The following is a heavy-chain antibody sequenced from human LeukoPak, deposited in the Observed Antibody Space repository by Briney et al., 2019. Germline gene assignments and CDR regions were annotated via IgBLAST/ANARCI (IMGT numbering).Heavy chain of an antibody. CDR1: GYTLTELS. CDR2: ISAYNGNT. Sequence: GASVKVSCKVSGYTLTELSMHWVRQAPGKGLEWMGWISAYNGNTNYAQKLQGRVTMTTDTSTSTAYMELRSLRSDDTAVYYCARDLGPWGQGTMVTVSS. J-gene: IGHJ3*01. V-gene: IGHV1-18*01. D-gene: IGHD3-16*01. CDR3: ARDLGP.